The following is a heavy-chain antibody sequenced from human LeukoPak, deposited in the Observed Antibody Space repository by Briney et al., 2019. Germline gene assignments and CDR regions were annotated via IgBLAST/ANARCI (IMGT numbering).Heavy chain of an antibody. J-gene: IGHJ4*02. D-gene: IGHD1-14*01. V-gene: IGHV4-34*01. CDR1: GGSFSGYY. Sequence: SETLSLTCAVYGGSFSGYYWSWIRQPPGKGLEWIGEINHSGSTNYNPSLKSRVTISVDTSKNQFSLKLSSVTAADTAVYYCAGARRDPRSLDYWGQGTLVTVSS. CDR2: INHSGST. CDR3: AGARRDPRSLDY.